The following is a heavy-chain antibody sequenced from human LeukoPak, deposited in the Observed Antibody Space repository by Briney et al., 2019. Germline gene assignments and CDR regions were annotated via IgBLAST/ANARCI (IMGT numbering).Heavy chain of an antibody. CDR2: IYYSGST. CDR3: ARSPLWVVVVPATMVAFDI. V-gene: IGHV4-31*03. D-gene: IGHD2-2*01. Sequence: SETLSLTCTVSGGSISSGGYYWSWIRQQPGEGLEWIGYIYYSGSTYYNPSLKSRVTISVDTSKNQFSLKLSSVTAADTAVYYCARSPLWVVVVPATMVAFDIWGQGTMVTVSS. J-gene: IGHJ3*02. CDR1: GGSISSGGYY.